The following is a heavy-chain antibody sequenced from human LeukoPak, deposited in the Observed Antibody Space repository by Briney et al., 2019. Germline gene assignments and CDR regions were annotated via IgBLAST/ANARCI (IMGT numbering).Heavy chain of an antibody. CDR3: AIYRDSDYVRFDY. D-gene: IGHD4-11*01. CDR1: GFTFSSYA. Sequence: GGSLRLSCAASGFTFSSYAMSWVRQAPGKGLEWVSAISGSGGSTYYADSGKGRFTISRDNSKNTLYLQMNSLRAEDTAVYYCAIYRDSDYVRFDYWGQGTLVTVSS. CDR2: ISGSGGST. J-gene: IGHJ4*02. V-gene: IGHV3-23*01.